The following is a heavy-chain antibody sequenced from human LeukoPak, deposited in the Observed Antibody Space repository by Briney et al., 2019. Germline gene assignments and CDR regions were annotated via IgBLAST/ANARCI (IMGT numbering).Heavy chain of an antibody. V-gene: IGHV3-53*01. J-gene: IGHJ4*02. CDR1: GFTVSSNY. Sequence: GGSLRLSCAASGFTVSSNYMSWVRQAPGKGLEWVSVIYSGGSTYYADSVKGRFTISRDNSKNTLYLQMNSLRAEDTAVYYCARDFFHSSESRPFDYWGQGILVTVSS. CDR3: ARDFFHSSESRPFDY. CDR2: IYSGGST. D-gene: IGHD3-22*01.